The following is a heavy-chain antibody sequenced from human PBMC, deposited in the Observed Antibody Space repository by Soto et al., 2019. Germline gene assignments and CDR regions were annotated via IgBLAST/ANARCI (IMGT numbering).Heavy chain of an antibody. CDR1: GGSISSSSYY. D-gene: IGHD3-3*01. CDR3: ARRYYDFWSGYQAQFDP. Sequence: SETLSLTCTVSGGSISSSSYYWGWIRQPPGKGLEWIGSIYYSGSTYYNPSLKSRVTISVDTSKNQFSLKLSSVTAADTAVYYCARRYYDFWSGYQAQFDPWGQGTLVTVSS. V-gene: IGHV4-39*01. J-gene: IGHJ5*02. CDR2: IYYSGST.